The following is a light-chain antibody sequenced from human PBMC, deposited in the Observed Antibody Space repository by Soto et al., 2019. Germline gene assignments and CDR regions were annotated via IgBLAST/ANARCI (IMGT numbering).Light chain of an antibody. J-gene: IGKJ4*01. CDR1: QSVSSSH. Sequence: DIVLTQSPGTLSLSPGESVTLSCRASQSVSSSHLAWYQQKPGQAPRLFIYGASRRATGIPDRFSGSGSGTDFTLTISRLQPEDFAVYSCQHYGNSHTFGGGTKVEIK. CDR2: GAS. V-gene: IGKV3-20*01. CDR3: QHYGNSHT.